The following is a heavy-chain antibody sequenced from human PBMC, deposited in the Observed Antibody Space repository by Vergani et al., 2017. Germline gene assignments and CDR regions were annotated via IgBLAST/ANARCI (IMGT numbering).Heavy chain of an antibody. CDR2: ISYDGSNK. Sequence: QVQLVESGGGVVQPGRSLRLSCAASGFTFSSYGMHWVRQAPGKGLEWVAVISYDGSNKYYADSVKGRFTISRDNSKNTLYLQMNSLRAEDTAVYYCAKGYPGWFDPWGQGTLVTVSS. J-gene: IGHJ5*02. CDR1: GFTFSSYG. V-gene: IGHV3-30*18. CDR3: AKGYPGWFDP. D-gene: IGHD1-1*01.